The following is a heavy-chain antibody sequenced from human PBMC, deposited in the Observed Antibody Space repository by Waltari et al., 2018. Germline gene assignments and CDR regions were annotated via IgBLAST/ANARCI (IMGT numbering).Heavy chain of an antibody. CDR3: ARRDRYCSGGSCYSDTFDY. CDR1: GYSISSGYY. V-gene: IGHV4-38-2*01. D-gene: IGHD2-15*01. CDR2: IYHSGST. Sequence: QVQLQESGPGLVKPSETLSLTCAVSGYSISSGYYWGWIRQPPGKGLEWIGSIYHSGSTYYNPSLKSRVTISVDTSKNQFSLKLSSVTAADTAVYYCARRDRYCSGGSCYSDTFDYWGQGTLVTVSS. J-gene: IGHJ4*02.